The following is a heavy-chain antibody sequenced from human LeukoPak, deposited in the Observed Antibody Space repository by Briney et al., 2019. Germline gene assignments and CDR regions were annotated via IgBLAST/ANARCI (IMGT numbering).Heavy chain of an antibody. CDR3: ARDPRRGAPDYFDS. D-gene: IGHD6-25*01. J-gene: IGHJ4*02. Sequence: GGSLRLSCAASGFTFSSYGMHWVRQAPGKGLEWVAFIRYDGSNKYYADSVKGRFTISRDNSKNTLYLQMNSLRTEDTAVYYCARDPRRGAPDYFDSWGQGTLVTVSS. V-gene: IGHV3-30*02. CDR1: GFTFSSYG. CDR2: IRYDGSNK.